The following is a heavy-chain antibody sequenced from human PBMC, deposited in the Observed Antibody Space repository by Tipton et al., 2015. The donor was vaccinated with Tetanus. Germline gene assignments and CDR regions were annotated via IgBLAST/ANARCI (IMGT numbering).Heavy chain of an antibody. CDR1: GGSMRSYY. CDR2: IYYSGST. J-gene: IGHJ4*02. V-gene: IGHV4-59*12. D-gene: IGHD5-24*01. Sequence: TLSLTCTVSGGSMRSYYWSWIRQPPGKGLEWIGYIYYSGSTNYNSSLKSRVTISVDTSKNQFSLRLTSVTAADTAVYYCARGEDTYKSGNYWGQGTLATVSS. CDR3: ARGEDTYKSGNY.